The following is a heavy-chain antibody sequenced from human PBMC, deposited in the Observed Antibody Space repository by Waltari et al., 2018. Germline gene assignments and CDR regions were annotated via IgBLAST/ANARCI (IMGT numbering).Heavy chain of an antibody. CDR2: IYYSRST. D-gene: IGHD6-19*01. CDR3: ARGSYSRGSFDY. J-gene: IGHJ4*02. Sequence: QVQLQESGPGLVKPSETLSLTCTVSGGSISSYYWSWIRQPPGKGLEWIGYIYYSRSTNYNHSLKRRVTISVDTSKNQFSLKLSAVTAADTAVYYCARGSYSRGSFDYWGQGTLVTVSS. CDR1: GGSISSYY. V-gene: IGHV4-59*01.